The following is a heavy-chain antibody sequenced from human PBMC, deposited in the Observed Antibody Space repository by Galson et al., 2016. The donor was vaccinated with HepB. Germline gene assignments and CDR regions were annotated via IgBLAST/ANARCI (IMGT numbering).Heavy chain of an antibody. CDR2: ISSYSNYI. V-gene: IGHV3-21*01. Sequence: SLRLSCAASGFTLSSYSMNSVRKAPGKGLEWVSFISSYSNYIYYADSVKGRFTISRENAKNSLYLQMNSLRADYTAVYYCERVLRGYFDYWGQGTLITFAS. J-gene: IGHJ4*02. CDR3: ERVLRGYFDY. D-gene: IGHD5/OR15-5a*01. CDR1: GFTLSSYS.